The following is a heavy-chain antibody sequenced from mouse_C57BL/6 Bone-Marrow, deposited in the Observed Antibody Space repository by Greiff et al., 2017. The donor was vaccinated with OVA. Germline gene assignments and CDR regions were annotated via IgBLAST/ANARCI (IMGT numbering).Heavy chain of an antibody. CDR3: ARGGMGDAMDY. J-gene: IGHJ4*01. CDR2: INPNNGGT. D-gene: IGHD2-10*02. Sequence: VQLQQSGPELVKPGASVKISCKASGYTFTDYYMNWVKQSHGKSLEWIGDINPNNGGTSYNQKFKGKATLTVDKSSSTAYMELRSLTSEDSAVYYCARGGMGDAMDYWGQGTSVTVSS. V-gene: IGHV1-26*01. CDR1: GYTFTDYY.